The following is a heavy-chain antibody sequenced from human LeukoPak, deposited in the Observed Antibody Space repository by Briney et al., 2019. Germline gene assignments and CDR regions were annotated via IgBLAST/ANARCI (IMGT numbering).Heavy chain of an antibody. J-gene: IGHJ4*02. CDR2: IYHSGST. CDR3: ARNNSNGFDF. Sequence: PSETLSLTCAVSGYSISSGYYWGWIRQPPGKGLEWIGSIYHSGSTYYNPSLKSRVTTSVDTSKNQFSLKLSSVTAADTAVYYCARNNSNGFDFWSQGTLVTVSS. V-gene: IGHV4-38-2*01. D-gene: IGHD6-19*01. CDR1: GYSISSGYY.